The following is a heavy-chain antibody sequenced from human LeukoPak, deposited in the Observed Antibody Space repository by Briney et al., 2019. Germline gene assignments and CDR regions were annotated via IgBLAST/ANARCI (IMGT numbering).Heavy chain of an antibody. J-gene: IGHJ4*02. D-gene: IGHD1-14*01. CDR1: GGSLSNYY. CDR3: ARGSIPPTD. CDR2: IYASGST. Sequence: SETLSLTCTVSGGSLSNYYWSWIRQPAGKGLDWIGRIYASGSTNYNPSLTSRVTMSVDTSKNQFSLRLSSVTGADTAVYYCARGSIPPTDWGQGTLVTVSS. V-gene: IGHV4-4*07.